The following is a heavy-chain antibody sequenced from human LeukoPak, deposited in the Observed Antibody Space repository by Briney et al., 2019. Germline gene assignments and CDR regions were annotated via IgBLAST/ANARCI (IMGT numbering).Heavy chain of an antibody. D-gene: IGHD3-16*01. Sequence: PGRSLRLSCAASGFTFSSYAMPWVRQAPGKGLEWVAVISYDGTNEYYADSVKGRLTISRDNSKNTLYLQMNSLRDEDTAVYYCARDQGSLPVWFYYYMDVWGSGTTVTVSS. V-gene: IGHV3-30*04. CDR1: GFTFSSYA. CDR3: ARDQGSLPVWFYYYMDV. J-gene: IGHJ6*03. CDR2: ISYDGTNE.